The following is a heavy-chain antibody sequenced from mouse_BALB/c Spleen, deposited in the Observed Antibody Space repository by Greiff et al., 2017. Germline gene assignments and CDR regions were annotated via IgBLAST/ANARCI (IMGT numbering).Heavy chain of an antibody. J-gene: IGHJ2*01. CDR3: ARDYGNYGEVDY. CDR1: GFTFSSYG. V-gene: IGHV5-6-3*01. D-gene: IGHD2-1*01. Sequence: EVQLVESGGGLVQPGGSLKLSCAASGFTFSSYGMSWVRQTPDKRLELVATINSNGGSTYYPDSVKGRFTISRDNAKNTLYLQMSSLKSEDTAMYYCARDYGNYGEVDYWGQGTTLTVSS. CDR2: INSNGGST.